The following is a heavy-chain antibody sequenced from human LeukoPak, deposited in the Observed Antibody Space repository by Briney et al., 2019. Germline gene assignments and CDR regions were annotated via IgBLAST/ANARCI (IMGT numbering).Heavy chain of an antibody. J-gene: IGHJ4*02. V-gene: IGHV3-21*04. CDR3: AKRSGIAAAGTDY. CDR1: GFSFSYHS. CDR2: ITSRSQYL. D-gene: IGHD6-13*01. Sequence: GGSLRLSCAASGFSFSYHSMIWVRQAPGKGLEWVSSITSRSQYLYYADSVRGRFTISRDNANDSVFLQMNSLRAEDTAVYYCAKRSGIAAAGTDYWGQGTLVTVSS.